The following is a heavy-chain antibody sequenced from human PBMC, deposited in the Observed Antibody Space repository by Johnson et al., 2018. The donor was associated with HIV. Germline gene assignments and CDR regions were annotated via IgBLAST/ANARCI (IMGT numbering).Heavy chain of an antibody. J-gene: IGHJ3*02. CDR3: ARENWGQRMNAFDI. V-gene: IGHV3-11*04. CDR2: ISRSGSAI. Sequence: QVQLVESGGGSVKPGGSLRLSCAASEFTFKDYYMNWIRQAPGKGLEWVSHISRSGSAIYYADSVKGRFTISRDNAKKTQYLQMNGLRAEDTAVYYCARENWGQRMNAFDIWGQGTMVTVSS. CDR1: EFTFKDYY. D-gene: IGHD7-27*01.